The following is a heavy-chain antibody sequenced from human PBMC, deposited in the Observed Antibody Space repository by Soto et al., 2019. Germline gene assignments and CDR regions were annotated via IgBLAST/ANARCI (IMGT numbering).Heavy chain of an antibody. Sequence: SQTLSLTCAITGDSVSSNSAGWSWVRQSPSRGLEWLGRTYYRSKWYYEYAVSVRGRITINPDTSKNQFSLQLNSVTPEDTAVYYCARDPPDFNSGFDYWGQGTVVTVSS. V-gene: IGHV6-1*01. CDR2: TYYRSKWYY. D-gene: IGHD1-26*01. CDR1: GDSVSSNSAG. J-gene: IGHJ4*02. CDR3: ARDPPDFNSGFDY.